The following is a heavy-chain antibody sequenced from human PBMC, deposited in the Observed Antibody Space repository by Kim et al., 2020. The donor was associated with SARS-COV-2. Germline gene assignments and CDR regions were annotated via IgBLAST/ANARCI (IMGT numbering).Heavy chain of an antibody. CDR2: IYYSGST. Sequence: SETLSLTCTVSGGSISSYYWSWIRQPPGKGLEWIGYIYYSGSTNYNPSLKRRVTISVDTSKNKFSLKLSSVTAAATAVYYCARDRGRQQLVRHAYYYYGMYVWGQGTTVTVSS. CDR3: ARDRGRQQLVRHAYYYYGMYV. CDR1: GGSISSYY. D-gene: IGHD6-13*01. V-gene: IGHV4-59*13. J-gene: IGHJ6*02.